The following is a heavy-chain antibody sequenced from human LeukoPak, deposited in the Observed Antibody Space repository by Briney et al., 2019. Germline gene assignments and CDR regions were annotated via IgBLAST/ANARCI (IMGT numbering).Heavy chain of an antibody. CDR2: IIPIFGTA. J-gene: IGHJ3*02. D-gene: IGHD3-22*01. V-gene: IGHV1-69*13. Sequence: ASVKVSCKASGGTFSSYAISWVRQAPGQGLEWMGGIIPIFGTANYAQKFQGRVTITADESTSTAYMELSSLRSEDTAVYYCARDRYYYDSSGYLRLNPAFDIWGQGTMVTVSS. CDR1: GGTFSSYA. CDR3: ARDRYYYDSSGYLRLNPAFDI.